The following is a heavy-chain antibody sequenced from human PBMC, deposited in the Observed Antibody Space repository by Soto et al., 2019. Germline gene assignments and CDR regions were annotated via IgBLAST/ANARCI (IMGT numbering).Heavy chain of an antibody. J-gene: IGHJ3*01. CDR2: LYSSDST. D-gene: IGHD3-22*01. Sequence: EVQLVESGGGLIQPGGSLRLSCAASGFTFTGNDMNWVRQAPGKGLEWVSLLYSSDSTYYADSVKGRFTISRDNSKNTLYLQMSSLRAEDTAVYYCATRPLLPGAPWGQGTMVTVSS. CDR1: GFTFTGND. CDR3: ATRPLLPGAP. V-gene: IGHV3-53*01.